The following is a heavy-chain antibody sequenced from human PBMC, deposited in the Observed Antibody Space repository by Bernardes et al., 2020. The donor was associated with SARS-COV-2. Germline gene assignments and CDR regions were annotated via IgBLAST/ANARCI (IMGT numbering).Heavy chain of an antibody. D-gene: IGHD3-16*02. J-gene: IGHJ4*02. Sequence: SETLSLTCAVYGGSFSGYYWSWFRQPPGKRLEWIGEINHSGSTNYNPSLKSRVTISVDTSKNQFSLKLSSVTAADTAVYYCARRTYYDYIWGSYRWYYFVYWGQGTLFTVSS. V-gene: IGHV4-34*01. CDR2: INHSGST. CDR3: ARRTYYDYIWGSYRWYYFVY. CDR1: GGSFSGYY.